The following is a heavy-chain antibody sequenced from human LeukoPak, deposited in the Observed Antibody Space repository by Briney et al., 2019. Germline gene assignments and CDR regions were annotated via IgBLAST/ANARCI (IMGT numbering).Heavy chain of an antibody. Sequence: PSETLSLTCAVSGGSISSYYWSWIRQPAGKGLEWIGRIYTSGSTNYNLSLKSRVTISVDTSKNQFSLKLSSVTAADTAVYYCARDPYGSGSSDYWGQGTLVTVSS. J-gene: IGHJ4*02. CDR3: ARDPYGSGSSDY. V-gene: IGHV4-4*07. CDR2: IYTSGST. D-gene: IGHD3-10*01. CDR1: GGSISSYY.